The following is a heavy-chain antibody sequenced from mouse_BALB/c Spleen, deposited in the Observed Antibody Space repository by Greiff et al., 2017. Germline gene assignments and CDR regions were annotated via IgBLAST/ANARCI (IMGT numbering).Heavy chain of an antibody. Sequence: EVKLMESGGGLVKPGGSLKLSCAASGFTFSDYYMYWVRQTPEKRLEWVATISDGGSYTYYPDSVKGRFTISRDNAKNNLYLQMSSLKSEDTAMYYCARDRFLAYWGQGTLVTVSA. CDR1: GFTFSDYY. D-gene: IGHD2-14*01. CDR2: ISDGGSYT. V-gene: IGHV5-4*02. J-gene: IGHJ3*01. CDR3: ARDRFLAY.